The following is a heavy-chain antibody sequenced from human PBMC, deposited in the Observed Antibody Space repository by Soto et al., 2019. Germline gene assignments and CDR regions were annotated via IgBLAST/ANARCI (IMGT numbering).Heavy chain of an antibody. V-gene: IGHV1-69*13. CDR3: ASSAHVDTAMYWFDP. CDR1: GGTFSSYA. Sequence: SVKVSCKASGGTFSSYAISWVRQAPGQGLEWMGGIIPIFGTANYAQKFQGRVTITADESTSTAYMELSSLRSEDTAVYYCASSAHVDTAMYWFDPWGQGTLVTVSS. CDR2: IIPIFGTA. J-gene: IGHJ5*02. D-gene: IGHD5-18*01.